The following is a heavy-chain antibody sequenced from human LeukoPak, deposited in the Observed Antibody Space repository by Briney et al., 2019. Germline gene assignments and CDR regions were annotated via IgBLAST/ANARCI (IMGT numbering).Heavy chain of an antibody. V-gene: IGHV3-7*01. J-gene: IGHJ4*02. CDR2: IKPDGSGE. CDR1: GFTFSTYW. CDR3: ARDHDVPSAGSDF. D-gene: IGHD6-13*01. Sequence: GGSLRLSCAASGFTFSTYWMSWVRQAPGKGLEWVASIKPDGSGEYYVDSVKGRFTISRDNANNSLYLQMDSLRVEDTALYYCARDHDVPSAGSDFWGQGTLVTVSS.